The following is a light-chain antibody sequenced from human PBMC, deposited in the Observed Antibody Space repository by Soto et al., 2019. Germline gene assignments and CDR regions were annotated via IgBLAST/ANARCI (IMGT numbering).Light chain of an antibody. CDR2: AVS. Sequence: QSVPAQPASDTGSTGQSITISSTRTTSDVGGYNYVSWYHQHPGKAPNLMIYAVSNRPSGVANRFSGSMSGNTATLAISGLQAGDEADYYCCSYAVSGTYVFGTGTKVTVV. CDR1: TSDVGGYNY. CDR3: CSYAVSGTYV. J-gene: IGLJ1*01. V-gene: IGLV2-14*01.